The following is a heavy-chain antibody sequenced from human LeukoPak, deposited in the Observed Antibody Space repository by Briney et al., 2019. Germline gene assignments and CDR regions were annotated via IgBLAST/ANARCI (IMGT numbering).Heavy chain of an antibody. CDR3: AKDAGDSPHYYYYYGMDV. CDR1: GFPFGDYA. J-gene: IGHJ6*02. V-gene: IGHV3-9*01. Sequence: GGSLRLSREASGFPFGDYAMYWVRQAPGKGLEWVSGISWNSGSSGYVDSVKGRFTVSRDNAKNSLYLQMNSLRSEDTALYFCAKDAGDSPHYYYYYGMDVWGQGTTVTVSS. D-gene: IGHD2-21*02. CDR2: ISWNSGSS.